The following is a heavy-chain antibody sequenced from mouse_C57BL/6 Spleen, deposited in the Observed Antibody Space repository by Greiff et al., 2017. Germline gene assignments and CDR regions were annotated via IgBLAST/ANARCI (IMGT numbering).Heavy chain of an antibody. CDR2: IYPGDGDT. V-gene: IGHV1-82*01. Sequence: QVQLKESGPELVKPGASVKISCKASGYAFSSSWMNWVKQRPGKGLEWIGRIYPGDGDTNYNGKFKGKATLTADKSSSTAYMQLSSLTSEDSAVYFCARGHYSNSYWYFDVWGTGTTGTVSS. CDR1: GYAFSSSW. D-gene: IGHD2-5*01. J-gene: IGHJ1*03. CDR3: ARGHYSNSYWYFDV.